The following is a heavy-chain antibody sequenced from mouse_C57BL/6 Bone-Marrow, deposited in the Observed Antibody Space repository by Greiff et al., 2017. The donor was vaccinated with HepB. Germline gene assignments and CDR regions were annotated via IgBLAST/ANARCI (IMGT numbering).Heavy chain of an antibody. D-gene: IGHD2-4*01. J-gene: IGHJ2*01. CDR2: IHPNSGST. Sequence: QVHVKQSGAELVKPGASVKLSCKASGYTFTSYWMHWVKQRPGQGLEWIGMIHPNSGSTNYNEKFKSKATLTVDKSSSTAYMQLSSLTSEDSAVYYCARSPCIPSIYYDYDWGESWGQGTTLTVSS. CDR1: GYTFTSYW. V-gene: IGHV1-64*01. CDR3: ARSPCIPSIYYDYDWGES.